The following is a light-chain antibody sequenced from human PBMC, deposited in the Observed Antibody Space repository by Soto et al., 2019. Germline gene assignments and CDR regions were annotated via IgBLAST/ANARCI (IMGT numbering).Light chain of an antibody. CDR1: QSISSW. J-gene: IGKJ1*01. CDR2: KAS. Sequence: DIQMTQSPSTLSASVGDRVTITCRASQSISSWLAWYQQKPGKAPKLLIYKASSLESGVPSRFSGSGSGTEFTLTISSLQPDHFATYYCQQYNSSSFGQGTKV. CDR3: QQYNSSS. V-gene: IGKV1-5*03.